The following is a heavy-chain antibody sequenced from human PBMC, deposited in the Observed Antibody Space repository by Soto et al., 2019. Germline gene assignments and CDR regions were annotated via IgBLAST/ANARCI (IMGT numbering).Heavy chain of an antibody. CDR3: AIDDYGDYAGGWFDP. CDR1: GGTFSSYA. J-gene: IGHJ5*02. CDR2: IIPTFGTA. V-gene: IGHV1-69*01. Sequence: QVQLVQSGAEVKKPGSSAKVSCKASGGTFSSYAISWVRQAPGQGLEWMGGIIPTFGTANYAQTFQGRVTITAAESTSTAYMELSSLSSEDTAVYYCAIDDYGDYAGGWFDPWGQGTLVTVSS. D-gene: IGHD4-17*01.